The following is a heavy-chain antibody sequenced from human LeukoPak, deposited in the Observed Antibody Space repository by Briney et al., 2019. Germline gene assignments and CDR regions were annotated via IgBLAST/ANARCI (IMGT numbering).Heavy chain of an antibody. CDR2: IKQDGSNK. D-gene: IGHD5-12*01. V-gene: IGHV3-7*01. J-gene: IGHJ6*03. Sequence: PGGSLRLSCAASGFTLSSYWMSWVRQAPGKGLEWVANIKQDGSNKYYADSVKGRFTISRDNSKNTLYLQMNSLRAEDTAVYYCAKDGGGWLRLGVSYYYYYMDVWGKGTTVTVSS. CDR3: AKDGGGWLRLGVSYYYYYMDV. CDR1: GFTLSSYW.